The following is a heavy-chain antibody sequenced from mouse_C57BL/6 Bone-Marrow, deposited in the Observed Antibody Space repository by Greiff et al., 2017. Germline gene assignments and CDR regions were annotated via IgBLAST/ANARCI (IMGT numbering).Heavy chain of an antibody. CDR2: IDPANGNT. V-gene: IGHV14-3*01. Sequence: AQLQQSVAELVRPGASVQLSCTASGFNIKNTYMHWVKQRPEQGLEWIERIDPANGNTKYAPKFPGKATITADTSSNTAYLQLSSLTSEDTAIYYCASGRLRREGFAYWGQGTLVTVSA. CDR3: ASGRLRREGFAY. D-gene: IGHD2-4*01. J-gene: IGHJ3*01. CDR1: GFNIKNTY.